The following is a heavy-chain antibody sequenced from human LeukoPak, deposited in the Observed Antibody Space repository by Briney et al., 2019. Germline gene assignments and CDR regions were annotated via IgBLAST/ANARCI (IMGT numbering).Heavy chain of an antibody. J-gene: IGHJ4*02. Sequence: ASVKVSCKASGYTFTGYYMHWVRQAPGQGLEWMGWISTYNGNTNSAQKLQGRVTMTTDTSTSTAYMELRSLRSDDTAVYYCARDKQCGYWGQGTLVTVSS. CDR3: ARDKQCGY. CDR2: ISTYNGNT. V-gene: IGHV1-18*04. CDR1: GYTFTGYY. D-gene: IGHD6-19*01.